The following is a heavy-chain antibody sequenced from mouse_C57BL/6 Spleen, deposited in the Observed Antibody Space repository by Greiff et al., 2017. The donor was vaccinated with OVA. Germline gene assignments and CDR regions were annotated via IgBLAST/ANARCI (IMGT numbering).Heavy chain of an antibody. CDR2: IHPNSGST. D-gene: IGHD3-2*02. Sequence: QVHVKQPGAELVKPGASVKLSCKASGYTFTSYWMHWVKQRPGQGLEWIGMIHPNSGSTNYNEKFKSKATLTVDKSSSTAYMQLSSLTSEDSAVYYCARSRDSSDAMDYWGQGTSVTVSS. J-gene: IGHJ4*01. CDR1: GYTFTSYW. CDR3: ARSRDSSDAMDY. V-gene: IGHV1-64*01.